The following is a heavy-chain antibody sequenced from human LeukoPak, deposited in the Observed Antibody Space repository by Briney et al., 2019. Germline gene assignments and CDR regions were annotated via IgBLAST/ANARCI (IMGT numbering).Heavy chain of an antibody. J-gene: IGHJ4*02. Sequence: FISFAISWVRQAPGQGLEWMGGIIPIFGTANYAQKFQGRVTITADESTSTAYMELSSLRSEDTAVYYCARDVRYFDYWGQGTLITVSS. CDR2: IIPIFGTA. V-gene: IGHV1-69*01. D-gene: IGHD3-10*01. CDR3: ARDVRYFDY. CDR1: FISFA.